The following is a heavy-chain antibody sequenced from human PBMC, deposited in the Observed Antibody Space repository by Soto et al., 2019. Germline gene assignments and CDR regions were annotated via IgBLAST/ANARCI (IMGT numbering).Heavy chain of an antibody. CDR3: ARSDGRY. CDR2: IYYSGII. Sequence: PSETLSLTCTVSGGFINSGDYYWSWIRQPPGKGLEWIAYIYYSGIIYYNPSLKSRVTMSRDTSKNQFSLKLSSVTAADTAVYYCARSDGRYWGQGTLVTVSS. V-gene: IGHV4-30-4*02. CDR1: GGFINSGDYY. J-gene: IGHJ4*02.